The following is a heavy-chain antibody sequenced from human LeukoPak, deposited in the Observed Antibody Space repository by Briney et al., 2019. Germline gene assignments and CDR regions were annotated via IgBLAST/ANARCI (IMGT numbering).Heavy chain of an antibody. D-gene: IGHD3-22*01. CDR2: IKKDGSEK. CDR3: ARAGYYDSSGRHLDY. J-gene: IGHJ4*02. CDR1: GFTLSSYW. Sequence: GGSLGRSCAASGFTLSSYWMSWVRQAPGKGLEWVANIKKDGSEKYYVDSVKGRFTISRDNAKKSLYLQMNSLRAEDTAVYYCARAGYYDSSGRHLDYWGQGTLVTVSS. V-gene: IGHV3-7*01.